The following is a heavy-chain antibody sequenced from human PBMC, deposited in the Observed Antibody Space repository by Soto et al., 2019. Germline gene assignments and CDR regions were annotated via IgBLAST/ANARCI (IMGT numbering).Heavy chain of an antibody. Sequence: QVQLVQSGAEVKKPGASVKVSCKASGYTFTNNDVSWVRQATGQGLGWMGWMNPGSGDTGYAQKFQGRVTLTRDISIATAYMELNSVTSEDTAIYYCARMESFGSLNWFDPWGKGTLVTVSS. D-gene: IGHD5-18*01. CDR2: MNPGSGDT. J-gene: IGHJ5*02. CDR3: ARMESFGSLNWFDP. CDR1: GYTFTNND. V-gene: IGHV1-8*02.